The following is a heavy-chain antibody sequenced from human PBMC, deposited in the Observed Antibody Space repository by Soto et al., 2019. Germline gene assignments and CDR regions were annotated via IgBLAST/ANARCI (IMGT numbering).Heavy chain of an antibody. J-gene: IGHJ4*02. CDR2: IYPGDSET. CDR3: ARPGAPTDTVVYDF. D-gene: IGHD5-18*01. V-gene: IGHV5-51*01. Sequence: GGSLKISCKGSGYSFENCWIGWVCQKPGKGLEWMGVIYPGDSETTYSPSFEGQVIISVDRSRGTAFLEWSSLKASDTAMYYCARPGAPTDTVVYDFWGQGTQVTVSS. CDR1: GYSFENCW.